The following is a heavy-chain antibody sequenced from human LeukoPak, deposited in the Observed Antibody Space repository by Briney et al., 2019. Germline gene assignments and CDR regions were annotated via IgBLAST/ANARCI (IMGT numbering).Heavy chain of an antibody. CDR1: GFTFSSYS. D-gene: IGHD4-17*01. CDR3: ARDGTPVTTDY. Sequence: GGSLRLSCAASGFTFSSYSMNWVRQAPGKGLEWVSSISSSSSYIYYADSVKGRFTISRDNAKNSLYLQTNSLRAEDTAVYYCARDGTPVTTDYWGQGTLVTVSS. J-gene: IGHJ4*02. CDR2: ISSSSSYI. V-gene: IGHV3-21*01.